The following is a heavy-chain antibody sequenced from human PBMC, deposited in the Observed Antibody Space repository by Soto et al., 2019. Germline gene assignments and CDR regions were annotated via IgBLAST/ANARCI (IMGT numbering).Heavy chain of an antibody. CDR3: ARDRIAARPHYFDY. D-gene: IGHD6-6*01. J-gene: IGHJ4*02. CDR2: IIPIFGTA. Sequence: GASVKVSCKASGGTFSSYAISWVRQAPGQGLEWMGGIIPIFGTANYAQKFQGRVTITADESTSTAYMELSSLRSEDTAVYYCARDRIAARPHYFDYWGQGTLVTVSS. V-gene: IGHV1-69*13. CDR1: GGTFSSYA.